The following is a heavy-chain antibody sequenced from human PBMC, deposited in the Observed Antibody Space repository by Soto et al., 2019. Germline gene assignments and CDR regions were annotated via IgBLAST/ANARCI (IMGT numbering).Heavy chain of an antibody. CDR3: AGGVVVVTDTTPNDAFDI. V-gene: IGHV4-31*03. Sequence: QVQLQESGPGLVKPSQTLSLTCTVSGGSISSGGYYWLWIRQPPGKGLEWIGYIYYTGSTYYNPSLKSRVTLSVDTSKNQLSLKLSSVTAADTAVYYCAGGVVVVTDTTPNDAFDIWGQGTIVTVSS. CDR2: IYYTGST. CDR1: GGSISSGGYY. J-gene: IGHJ3*02. D-gene: IGHD3-22*01.